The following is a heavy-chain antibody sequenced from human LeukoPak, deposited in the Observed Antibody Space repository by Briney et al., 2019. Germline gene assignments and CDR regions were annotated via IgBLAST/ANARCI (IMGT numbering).Heavy chain of an antibody. D-gene: IGHD1-14*01. CDR3: ARGRGTGSITGNWFDP. J-gene: IGHJ5*02. CDR1: GYTFTSYG. Sequence: GASVKVSCKASGYTFTSYGISWVRQAPGQGLEWMGWISAYNGNTNYAQKLQGRVTMTTDTSTSTAYMELRSLRSDDTAVYYCARGRGTGSITGNWFDPWGQGTLVTVSS. V-gene: IGHV1-18*01. CDR2: ISAYNGNT.